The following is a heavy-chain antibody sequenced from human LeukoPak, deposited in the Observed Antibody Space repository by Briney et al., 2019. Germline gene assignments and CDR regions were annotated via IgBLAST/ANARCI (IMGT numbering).Heavy chain of an antibody. CDR3: GRGGGEEGGLLKGSGTYYYYMDV. J-gene: IGHJ6*03. CDR1: GITFDDYG. CDR2: INWNGGST. Sequence: GGSLRLSCEASGITFDDYGMSWVRQVPGKGLEWVSGINWNGGSTGYADSVKGRFTISRDNAKNSLYLQMNSLRVEDTALYYCGRGGGEEGGLLKGSGTYYYYMDVWGEGTTVIVSS. D-gene: IGHD3-10*01. V-gene: IGHV3-20*04.